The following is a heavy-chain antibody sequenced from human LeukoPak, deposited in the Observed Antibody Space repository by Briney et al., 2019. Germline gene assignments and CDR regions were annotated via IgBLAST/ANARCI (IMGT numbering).Heavy chain of an antibody. Sequence: SETLSLTCTVSGDSISSWYWSWIRQPPGKGLEWIGYIYYSGSTNYNPSLKSRVTISVDRSKNQFSLKLSSVTAADTAVYYCARILGYCSSTSCDVDYWGQGTLVTVSS. J-gene: IGHJ4*02. D-gene: IGHD2-2*01. CDR1: GDSISSWY. CDR2: IYYSGST. V-gene: IGHV4-59*12. CDR3: ARILGYCSSTSCDVDY.